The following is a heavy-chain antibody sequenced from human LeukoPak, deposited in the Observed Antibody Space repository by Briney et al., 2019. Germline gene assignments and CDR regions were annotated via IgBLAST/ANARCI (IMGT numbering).Heavy chain of an antibody. V-gene: IGHV1-69*04. CDR1: GDTFSSYA. Sequence: GASVKVSCKASGDTFSSYAISWVRQAPGQGLEWMGRIIPIFGIANYAQKFQGRVTITADKSTSTAYMELSSLRSEDTAVYYCARAGSSLVWFDPWGQGTLVTVSS. J-gene: IGHJ5*02. CDR2: IIPIFGIA. D-gene: IGHD6-6*01. CDR3: ARAGSSLVWFDP.